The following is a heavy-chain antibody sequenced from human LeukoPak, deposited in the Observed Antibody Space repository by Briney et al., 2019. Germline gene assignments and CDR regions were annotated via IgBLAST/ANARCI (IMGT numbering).Heavy chain of an antibody. Sequence: GGSLRLSCAASGFTFRNYWMSWVRQAPGKGLEWVANIDQDGSEEYSVDSVKGRFTIPRDNAKNSLYLQMSSLRAEDTAVYYCARDSSYSSSWTTSIDYYYDIDVWGQGTTVTVSS. CDR1: GFTFRNYW. CDR3: ARDSSYSSSWTTSIDYYYDIDV. CDR2: IDQDGSEE. J-gene: IGHJ6*02. D-gene: IGHD6-13*01. V-gene: IGHV3-7*01.